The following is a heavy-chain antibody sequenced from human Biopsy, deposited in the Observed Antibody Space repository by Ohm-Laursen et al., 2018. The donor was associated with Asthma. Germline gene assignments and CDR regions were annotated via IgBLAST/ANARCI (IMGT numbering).Heavy chain of an antibody. D-gene: IGHD2-21*02. V-gene: IGHV4-59*11. Sequence: PETLSLTCTVSGGSIRSHDWTWIRLPPGKGLEYIGDVSHTGSTNYNPSLKSRVTMSLDTSKNQFSLRLTSVTPADTAVYYCARGVDRVTGLLDHFDSWGQGTLVTVSS. CDR2: VSHTGST. J-gene: IGHJ4*02. CDR3: ARGVDRVTGLLDHFDS. CDR1: GGSIRSHD.